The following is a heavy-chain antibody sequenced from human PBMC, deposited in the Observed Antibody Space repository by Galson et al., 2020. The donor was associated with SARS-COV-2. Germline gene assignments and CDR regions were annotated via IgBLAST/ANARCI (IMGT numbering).Heavy chain of an antibody. D-gene: IGHD4-17*01. J-gene: IGHJ3*02. CDR2: IPLSGGT. V-gene: IGHV4-30-2*01. Sequence: IRPPPGERLEWLGYIPLSGGTYYNPSLKSRVTISGDRSKNQFSLRLSSVTAADTAVYYCARLHYGEYAPEAFDIWGPGTRVTVAS. CDR3: ARLHYGEYAPEAFDI.